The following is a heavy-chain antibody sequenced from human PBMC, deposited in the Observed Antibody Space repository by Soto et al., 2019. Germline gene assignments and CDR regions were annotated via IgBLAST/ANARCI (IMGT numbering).Heavy chain of an antibody. CDR2: INHSGST. D-gene: IGHD2-15*01. V-gene: IGHV4-34*01. J-gene: IGHJ4*02. Sequence: QVQLQQWGAGLLKPSETLSLTCAVYGGSFSGYYWSWIRQPPGKGLEWIGEINHSGSTNYNPSLRSRVTLSVDTSKNQFSLKLSSVTAADTAVYYCARGAAATGVDYWGQGTLVTVSS. CDR3: ARGAAATGVDY. CDR1: GGSFSGYY.